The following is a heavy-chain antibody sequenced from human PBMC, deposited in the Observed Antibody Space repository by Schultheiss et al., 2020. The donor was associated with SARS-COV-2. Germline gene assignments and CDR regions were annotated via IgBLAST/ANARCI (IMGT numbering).Heavy chain of an antibody. Sequence: GSLRLSCAVYGGSFSGYYWSWIRQPPGKGLEWIGEINHSGSTNYNPSLKSRVTMSVDTSKNQFSLKLSSVTAADTAVYYCASQSLVRGVRGGAFDIWGQGTMVTVSS. CDR1: GGSFSGYY. CDR2: INHSGST. CDR3: ASQSLVRGVRGGAFDI. J-gene: IGHJ3*02. V-gene: IGHV4-34*01. D-gene: IGHD3-10*01.